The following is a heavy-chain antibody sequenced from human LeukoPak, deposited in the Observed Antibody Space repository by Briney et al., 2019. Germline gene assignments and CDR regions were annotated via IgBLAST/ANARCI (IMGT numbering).Heavy chain of an antibody. CDR3: ARPNYDSSGYYSYKLYY. V-gene: IGHV1-46*01. D-gene: IGHD3-22*01. Sequence: ASVKVSCKASGYTFTSYYMHWVRQTPGQGLEWMGIINPSGGSTSYAQEFQGRVTMTRDTSTSTVYMELSSLRSEDTAVYYCARPNYDSSGYYSYKLYYWGQGTLVTVSS. CDR1: GYTFTSYY. CDR2: INPSGGST. J-gene: IGHJ4*02.